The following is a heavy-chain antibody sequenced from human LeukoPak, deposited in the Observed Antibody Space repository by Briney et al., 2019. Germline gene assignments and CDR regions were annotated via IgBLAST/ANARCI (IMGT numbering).Heavy chain of an antibody. CDR2: IRYDGSNK. CDR3: AKDRPNFHENSGHYYRRDGDS. V-gene: IGHV3-30*02. CDR1: GFTFSSYG. Sequence: GGSLRLSCAASGFTFSSYGMHWVRQAPGKGLEWVAFIRYDGSNKYYADSVKGRFTISRDNSKNTLYLQMNSLRAEDTAVYYCAKDRPNFHENSGHYYRRDGDSWGQGTLVTVSS. J-gene: IGHJ5*01. D-gene: IGHD3-22*01.